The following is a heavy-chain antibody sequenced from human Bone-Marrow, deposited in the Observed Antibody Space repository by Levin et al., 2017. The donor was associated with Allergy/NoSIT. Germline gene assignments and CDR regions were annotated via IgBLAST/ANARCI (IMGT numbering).Heavy chain of an antibody. CDR1: GFTFTRYT. CDR2: ISHRNDYI. Sequence: PGGSLRLSCAASGFTFTRYTMAWVRQAPGKGLEWVSSISHRNDYIYYGASVRGRFRISRDNAQNLLYLEMNSLRAEDTAVYFCASDKLGEPSLGNYFGLDVWGQGTTLTVSS. CDR3: ASDKLGEPSLGNYFGLDV. J-gene: IGHJ6*02. D-gene: IGHD3-16*01. V-gene: IGHV3-21*01.